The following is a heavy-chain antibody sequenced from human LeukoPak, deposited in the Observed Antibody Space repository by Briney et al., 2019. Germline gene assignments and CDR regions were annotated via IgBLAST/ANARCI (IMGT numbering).Heavy chain of an antibody. V-gene: IGHV1-2*02. D-gene: IGHD6-13*01. CDR3: AREFQAEQQLVRVWFDP. Sequence: GASVKVSCTASGYTFTGYYMYWVRQAPGHGLEWMGWIKPNSGGTNSAQKFQGRVTMTSDTSISTAYMELRGLSSHDTAVYYCAREFQAEQQLVRVWFDPWGQGTLVTVSS. CDR2: IKPNSGGT. CDR1: GYTFTGYY. J-gene: IGHJ5*02.